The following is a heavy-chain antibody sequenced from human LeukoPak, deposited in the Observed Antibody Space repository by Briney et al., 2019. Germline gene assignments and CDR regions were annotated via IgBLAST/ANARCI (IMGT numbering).Heavy chain of an antibody. D-gene: IGHD3-22*01. CDR3: ARASDSSGYYSAFYSYYMDV. Sequence: SETLSLTCTVSGGSMRGYYWSWIRQPAGKGLEWIGRIYSSGSTNHSPSLKSRVTMSVATSKNQFSLQLSSVTAADTAVYYCARASDSSGYYSAFYSYYMDVWGTGTTVTVSS. CDR1: GGSMRGYY. V-gene: IGHV4-4*07. J-gene: IGHJ6*03. CDR2: IYSSGST.